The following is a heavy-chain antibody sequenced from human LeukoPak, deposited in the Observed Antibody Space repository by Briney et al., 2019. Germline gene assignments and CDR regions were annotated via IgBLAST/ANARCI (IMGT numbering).Heavy chain of an antibody. CDR1: GGSISSYY. D-gene: IGHD3-10*01. Sequence: SETLSLTCTVSGGSISSYYWSCIRQPAGKGLEWTGRIFASGSTNSNPSLKSRVTMSVDTSKNQFSLNLSSVTAADTAVYYCARHSAMDVWGKGTTVTVSS. V-gene: IGHV4-4*07. J-gene: IGHJ6*04. CDR3: ARHSAMDV. CDR2: IFASGST.